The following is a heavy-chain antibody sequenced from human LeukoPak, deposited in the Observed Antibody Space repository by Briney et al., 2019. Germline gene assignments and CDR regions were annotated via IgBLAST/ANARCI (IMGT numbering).Heavy chain of an antibody. D-gene: IGHD1-1*01. CDR1: GGSISSYY. V-gene: IGHV4-4*07. J-gene: IGHJ2*01. CDR3: ARKANARWYFDL. Sequence: SETLSLTCTVSGGSISSYYWSWLRQPAGKGLEWIGRIYISGSTNYNPSLKSRVAMVVDTSKNQFSLKLSSVNAADTAVYYCARKANARWYFDLWGRGTLVTVSS. CDR2: IYISGST.